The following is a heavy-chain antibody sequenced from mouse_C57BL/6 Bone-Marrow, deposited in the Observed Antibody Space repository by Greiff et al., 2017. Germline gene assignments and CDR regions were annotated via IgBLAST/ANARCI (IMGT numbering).Heavy chain of an antibody. CDR1: GYTFTSYW. CDR3: ARLLPLYYYAMDY. CDR2: IHPNSGST. V-gene: IGHV1-64*01. J-gene: IGHJ4*01. D-gene: IGHD1-1*01. Sequence: VQLQQPGAELVKPGASVKLSCKASGYTFTSYWMHWVKQRPGQGLEWIGMIHPNSGSTNYNEKFKSKATLTVDKSSSTAYMQLSSLTSEDSAVYYCARLLPLYYYAMDYCGQGTSVTVSS.